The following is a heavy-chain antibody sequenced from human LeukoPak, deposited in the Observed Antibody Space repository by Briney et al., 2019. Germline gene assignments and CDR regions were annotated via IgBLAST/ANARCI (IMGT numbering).Heavy chain of an antibody. CDR3: ARSTRPGYSSSPPVDY. CDR1: GFTFSDFW. D-gene: IGHD6-6*01. V-gene: IGHV3-7*01. CDR2: IKEDGTEK. J-gene: IGHJ4*02. Sequence: PEGSLRLSCAGSGFTFSDFWMTWVRQTPGKGLEWVANIKEDGTEKNLVDSVKGRFTISRDNAKNSLYLQMNSLRAEDTAVYYCARSTRPGYSSSPPVDYWGQGTLVTVSS.